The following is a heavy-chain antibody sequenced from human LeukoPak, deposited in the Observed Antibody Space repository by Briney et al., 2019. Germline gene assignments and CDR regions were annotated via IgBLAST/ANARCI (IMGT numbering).Heavy chain of an antibody. CDR3: ATRFLEWLRYGMDV. CDR2: FDPEDGET. J-gene: IGHJ6*02. D-gene: IGHD3-3*01. Sequence: ASVKVSCKVSGYTLTELPMHWVRQAPGKGLEWMGGFDPEDGETIYAQKFQGRVTMTEDTSTDTAYMELSSLRSEDTAVYYCATRFLEWLRYGMDVWGQGTTVTVSS. V-gene: IGHV1-24*01. CDR1: GYTLTELP.